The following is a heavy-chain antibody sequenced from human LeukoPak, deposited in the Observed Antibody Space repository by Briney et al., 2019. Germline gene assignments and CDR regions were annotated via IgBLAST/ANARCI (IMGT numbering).Heavy chain of an antibody. CDR3: AKDGGSYLNWIDP. Sequence: GGSLRLSCTASGFTFSSYGIHWVRQAPGEGLEWVAVISYDGSSKYYADSVKGRFTISRDNSKNTLHLQMNGLRAEDTAVYYCAKDGGSYLNWIDPWGQGTLVTVSS. J-gene: IGHJ5*02. CDR2: ISYDGSSK. V-gene: IGHV3-30*18. CDR1: GFTFSSYG. D-gene: IGHD1-26*01.